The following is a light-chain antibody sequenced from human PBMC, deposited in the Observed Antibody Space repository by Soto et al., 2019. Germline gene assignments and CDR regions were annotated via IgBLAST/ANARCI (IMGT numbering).Light chain of an antibody. V-gene: IGKV1-39*01. CDR2: SAS. Sequence: DRQMTQSPSSLSASVGDRVTVSCRATQSITNSLNWYQQKPGKAPKVLIYSASTLQSGVPSRFSGSGFGTDFNLTTNSLQPEDFATYFCQQSFSSYTFGQGTKVDIK. CDR3: QQSFSSYT. J-gene: IGKJ2*01. CDR1: QSITNS.